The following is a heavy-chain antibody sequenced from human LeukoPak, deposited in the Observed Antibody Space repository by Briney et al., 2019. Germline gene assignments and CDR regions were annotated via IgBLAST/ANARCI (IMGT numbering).Heavy chain of an antibody. CDR2: IYYSGST. CDR3: ATTQDIVVVPAANLGYAFDI. CDR1: GGSISSGDYY. V-gene: IGHV4-30-4*08. Sequence: PSETLSLTCTVSGGSISSGDYYWSWIRQPPGKGLEWIGYIYYSGSTYYNPSLKSRVTISVDTSKNQFSLKLSSVTAADTAVYYCATTQDIVVVPAANLGYAFDIWGQGTMVTVSS. J-gene: IGHJ3*02. D-gene: IGHD2-2*01.